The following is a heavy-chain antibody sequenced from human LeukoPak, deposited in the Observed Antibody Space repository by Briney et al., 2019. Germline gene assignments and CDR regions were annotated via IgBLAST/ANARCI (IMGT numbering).Heavy chain of an antibody. D-gene: IGHD3/OR15-3a*01. V-gene: IGHV3-7*03. CDR1: GFTFSSNW. CDR2: IKQDGSEK. Sequence: TGGSLRLSCAASGFTFSSNWMSWVRQAPGKGLEWVANIKQDGSEKYYVDSVKGRFTISRDNAKNSLYLQMNSLRAEDTAVYYCARDWDWGYWGQGTLVTVSS. J-gene: IGHJ4*02. CDR3: ARDWDWGY.